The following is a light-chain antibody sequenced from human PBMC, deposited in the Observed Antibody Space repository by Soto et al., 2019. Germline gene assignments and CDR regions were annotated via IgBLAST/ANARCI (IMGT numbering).Light chain of an antibody. CDR1: SSDVGAYNY. V-gene: IGLV2-14*01. CDR3: SSHSSSSTPYV. J-gene: IGLJ1*01. CDR2: EVS. Sequence: QSVLTQPASVSGSPGQSIIISCTGTSSDVGAYNYVSWYQQHPGKAPKLMIYEVSNRPSGVSNRFSASKSGSMASLTISGLQAEDEADYYCSSHSSSSTPYVFGSGTKVTVL.